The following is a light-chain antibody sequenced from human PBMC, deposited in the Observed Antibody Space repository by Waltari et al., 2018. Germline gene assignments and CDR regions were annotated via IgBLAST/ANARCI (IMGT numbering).Light chain of an antibody. CDR2: WAS. CDR3: HQYYNTPFT. V-gene: IGKV4-1*01. J-gene: IGKJ3*01. Sequence: IVITQSPDSLAVSLGERATINCWSSQSVFWNSNKNNYLAWYQHKPGQPPKLLFYWASTREYGVPDRFSGSGSGTDFTLTINNLQAEDVAVYYCHQYYNTPFTFGPGTKVDIK. CDR1: QSVFWNSNKNNY.